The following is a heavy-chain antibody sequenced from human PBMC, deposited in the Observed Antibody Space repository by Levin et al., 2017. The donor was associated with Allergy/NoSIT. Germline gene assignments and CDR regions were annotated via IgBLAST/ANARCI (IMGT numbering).Heavy chain of an antibody. Sequence: QTLSLTCTFSGFSLSTPRMSVSWIRQPPGKALEWLALIDWGDDKYYSTSLKTRLSISKDTSKSQVVLTMANMGPVDTATYYCAHKDYDSDIWGAFETWGRGTMVTVSS. J-gene: IGHJ3*02. CDR1: GFSLSTPRMS. V-gene: IGHV2-70*12. CDR2: IDWGDDK. CDR3: AHKDYDSDIWGAFET. D-gene: IGHD3-10*01.